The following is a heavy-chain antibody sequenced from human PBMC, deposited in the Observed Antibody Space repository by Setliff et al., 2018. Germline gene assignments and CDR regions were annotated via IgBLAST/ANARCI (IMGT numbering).Heavy chain of an antibody. V-gene: IGHV4-38-2*02. Sequence: PSETLSLTCTVSGYSISNDYFWGWIRQPPGKGLEWIGIIYHSRSTSYYPSLKSRVTISVDTSKNQFSLNLSSVTAADTAVYYCAKHRSYFDYWGQGTLVTVST. CDR3: AKHRSYFDY. CDR2: IYHSRST. J-gene: IGHJ4*02. CDR1: GYSISNDYF.